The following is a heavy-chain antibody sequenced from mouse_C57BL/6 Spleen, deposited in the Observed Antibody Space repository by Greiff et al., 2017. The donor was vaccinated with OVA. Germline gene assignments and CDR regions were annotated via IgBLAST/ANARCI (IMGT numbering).Heavy chain of an antibody. CDR1: GFTFSDYY. CDR2: INYDGSST. CDR3: ARGGYWYFDV. Sequence: EVKLMESEGGLVQPGSSMKLSCTASGFTFSDYYMAWVRQVPEKGLEWVANINYDGSSTYYLDSLKSRFIISRDNEKNILYLQMSSLKSEDTATYYCARGGYWYFDVWGTGTTVTVSS. J-gene: IGHJ1*03. V-gene: IGHV5-16*01.